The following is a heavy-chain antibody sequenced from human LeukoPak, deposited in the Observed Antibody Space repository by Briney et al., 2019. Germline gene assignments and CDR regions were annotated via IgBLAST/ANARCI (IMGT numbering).Heavy chain of an antibody. CDR2: TRYDGSNK. J-gene: IGHJ3*02. CDR1: GFTFSSYG. Sequence: GGSLRLSCAASGFTFSSYGMHWVRQAPGKGLEWVAFTRYDGSNKYYADSVKGRFTISRDNSKNTLYLQMNSLRAEDTAVYYCAKGRSTVTTANDAFDIWGQGTMVTVSS. D-gene: IGHD4-17*01. CDR3: AKGRSTVTTANDAFDI. V-gene: IGHV3-30*02.